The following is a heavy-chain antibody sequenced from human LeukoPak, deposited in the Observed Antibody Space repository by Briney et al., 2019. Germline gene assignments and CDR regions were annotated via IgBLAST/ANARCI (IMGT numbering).Heavy chain of an antibody. CDR3: ATGEGYYYGSGSLFDY. CDR1: GGTFSSYA. J-gene: IGHJ4*02. V-gene: IGHV1-69*05. D-gene: IGHD3-10*01. Sequence: SVMVSCKASGGTFSSYAISWVRQAPGQGLEWMGGVIPIFGTANYAQKFQGRVTITTDESTSTAYMELSSLRSEDTAVYYCATGEGYYYGSGSLFDYWGQGTLVTVSS. CDR2: VIPIFGTA.